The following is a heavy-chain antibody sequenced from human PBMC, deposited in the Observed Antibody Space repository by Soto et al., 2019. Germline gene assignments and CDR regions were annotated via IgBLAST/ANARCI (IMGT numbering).Heavy chain of an antibody. J-gene: IGHJ1*01. CDR3: TPWSPPDDLLNS. Sequence: ASLKVSCKYCGYTFNGFYMHGVRQDHGQGLEWMGWINPNSGGTNYAQKFQGWVTMTRDTSISTAYLHMTSLQTDDTGVYCCTPWSPPDDLLNSWGEGTVVTV. CDR1: GYTFNGFY. D-gene: IGHD1-1*01. V-gene: IGHV1-2*04. CDR2: INPNSGGT.